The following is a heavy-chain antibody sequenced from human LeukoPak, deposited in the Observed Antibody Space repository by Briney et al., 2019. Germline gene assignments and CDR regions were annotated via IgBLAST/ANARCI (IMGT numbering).Heavy chain of an antibody. Sequence: AGGSLRLSCAASGFTFSSYAMGWVRQAPGKGLEWVSAISGSGGSTYYADSVKGRFTISRDNSKNTRYLQMNSLRAEDTAVYYCAKDRMGAARDYFDYWGQGTLVTVSS. CDR3: AKDRMGAARDYFDY. CDR1: GFTFSSYA. CDR2: ISGSGGST. D-gene: IGHD1-26*01. V-gene: IGHV3-23*01. J-gene: IGHJ4*02.